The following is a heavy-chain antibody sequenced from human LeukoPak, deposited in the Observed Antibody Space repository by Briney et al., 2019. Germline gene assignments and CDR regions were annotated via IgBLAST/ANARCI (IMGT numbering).Heavy chain of an antibody. J-gene: IGHJ4*02. Sequence: PSETLSLTCTVSGGSISSYYWSWIRQPPGEGLEWIGYIYYSGSTNYNPSLKSRVTISVDTSKNQFSLKLSSVTAADTAVYYCARVRGYSSSWFDYWGQGTLVTVSS. D-gene: IGHD6-13*01. CDR3: ARVRGYSSSWFDY. V-gene: IGHV4-59*01. CDR2: IYYSGST. CDR1: GGSISSYY.